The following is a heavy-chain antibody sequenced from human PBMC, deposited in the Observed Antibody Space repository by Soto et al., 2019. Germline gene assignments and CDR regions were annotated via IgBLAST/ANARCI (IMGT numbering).Heavy chain of an antibody. CDR2: ISSSSSYI. CDR1: GFTFSSYS. D-gene: IGHD1-1*01. V-gene: IGHV3-21*01. Sequence: GGSLRLSCAASGFTFSSYSMNWVRQAPGKGLEWVSSISSSSSYIYYADSVKGRFTISRDNAKNSLYLQMNSLRAEDTAVYYCARDATGPTHGGAFDIWGQGTMVTVSS. CDR3: ARDATGPTHGGAFDI. J-gene: IGHJ3*02.